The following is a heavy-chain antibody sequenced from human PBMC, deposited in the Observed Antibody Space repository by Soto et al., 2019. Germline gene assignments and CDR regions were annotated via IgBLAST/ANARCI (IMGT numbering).Heavy chain of an antibody. D-gene: IGHD2-2*01. Sequence: GGSLRLSCAASGFTFSNAWMSWVRQAPGKGLEWIGLIRSRADGGTTDYAAPVKGRFTVSRDDSKDTLYLQMNSLKTEDTAVYYCTRYCSSPSCFATWPDFWGQGALVTVSS. CDR2: IRSRADGGTT. V-gene: IGHV3-15*01. CDR3: TRYCSSPSCFATWPDF. CDR1: GFTFSNAW. J-gene: IGHJ4*02.